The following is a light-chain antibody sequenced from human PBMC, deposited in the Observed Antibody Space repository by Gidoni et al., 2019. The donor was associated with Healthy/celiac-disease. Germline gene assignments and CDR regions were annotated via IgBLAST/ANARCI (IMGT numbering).Light chain of an antibody. CDR1: SSDVGGYNY. V-gene: IGLV2-8*01. J-gene: IGLJ3*02. CDR2: EVS. CDR3: SSYAGSNNHWV. Sequence: QSALTQPPSASGSPGQSVTISCTGTSSDVGGYNYVSWYQQHSGKAPKLMIYEVSKRPSGVPDRFSGSKSGNTASLTVSGLQAEDEADYYCSSYAGSNNHWVFGGGTKLTVL.